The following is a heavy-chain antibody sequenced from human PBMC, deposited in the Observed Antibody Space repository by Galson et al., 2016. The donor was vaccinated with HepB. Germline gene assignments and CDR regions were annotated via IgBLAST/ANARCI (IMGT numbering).Heavy chain of an antibody. D-gene: IGHD6-19*01. CDR1: GYNFNGYY. CDR2: INPDSGST. J-gene: IGHJ4*02. V-gene: IGHV4-59*01. CDR3: ARGGWYGEEVDFDS. Sequence: SCKASGYNFNGYYIYWLRQAPGQGPEWMGWINPDSGSTNYSPSLKSRVTISVDTSTNEFSLKLSSVTAADTAVYFCARGGWYGEEVDFDSWGQGTLVTVSS.